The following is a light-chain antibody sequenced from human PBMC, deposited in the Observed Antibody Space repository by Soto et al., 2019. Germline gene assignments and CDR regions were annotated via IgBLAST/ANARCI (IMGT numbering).Light chain of an antibody. Sequence: ENVLRQSPGTPSLSTGERATLSCRASRSVSSSYLAWYQQKPGQAPRLLIYGASSRATGIPDRFSGSGSGTDFTLTISRLEPEDFAVYYCQQYGSSPPITFGQGTRLEI. CDR2: GAS. V-gene: IGKV3-20*01. CDR1: RSVSSSY. CDR3: QQYGSSPPIT. J-gene: IGKJ5*01.